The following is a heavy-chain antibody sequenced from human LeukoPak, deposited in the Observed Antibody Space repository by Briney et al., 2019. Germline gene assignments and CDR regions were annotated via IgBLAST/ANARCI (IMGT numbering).Heavy chain of an antibody. CDR1: GFTFSSYS. CDR3: AKGYSSGSASYFQH. J-gene: IGHJ1*01. D-gene: IGHD6-19*01. V-gene: IGHV3-21*01. Sequence: PGGSLGLSCAASGFTFSSYSMNWVRQAPGKGLEWVSSISSSSSYIYYADSVKGRYTIPRDNAKNSLYLQMNSLRAEDTAVYYCAKGYSSGSASYFQHWGQGTLVTVSS. CDR2: ISSSSSYI.